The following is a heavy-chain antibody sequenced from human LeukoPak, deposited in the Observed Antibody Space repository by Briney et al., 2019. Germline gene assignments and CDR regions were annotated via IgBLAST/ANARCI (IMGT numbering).Heavy chain of an antibody. J-gene: IGHJ4*02. V-gene: IGHV3-30*03. CDR2: ISYDGSNK. D-gene: IGHD3-10*01. Sequence: GGSLRLSCAASGFTFSSYGMHWVRQAPGKGLEWVAVISYDGSNKYYADSVKGRFTISRDNSKNMLYLQMNSLRADDTAVYYCARELGGQGNYWGQGTLVTVSS. CDR3: ARELGGQGNY. CDR1: GFTFSSYG.